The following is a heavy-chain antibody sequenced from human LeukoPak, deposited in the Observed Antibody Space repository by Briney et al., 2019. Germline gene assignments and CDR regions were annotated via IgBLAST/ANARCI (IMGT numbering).Heavy chain of an antibody. CDR3: AKGKMTAYLTWFDP. CDR2: IYSGDTS. D-gene: IGHD3-9*01. Sequence: PGGSLRLSCAASGFTVSSNYMSWVRQAPGKGLEWVSVIYSGDTSYFADFVKGRFTISRDNSRNTLNLQMSSLRAEDTAIYYCAKGKMTAYLTWFDPWGQGTLVTVSS. V-gene: IGHV3-53*01. CDR1: GFTVSSNY. J-gene: IGHJ5*02.